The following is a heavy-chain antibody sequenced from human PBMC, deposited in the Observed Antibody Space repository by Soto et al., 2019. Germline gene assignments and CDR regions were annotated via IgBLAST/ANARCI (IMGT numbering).Heavy chain of an antibody. J-gene: IGHJ1*01. CDR1: GYIFTNFG. CDR2: ISGYNGNT. D-gene: IGHD6-13*01. V-gene: IGHV1-18*01. Sequence: ASVKVSCKASGYIFTNFGISWVRQAPGQGPEWMGWISGYNGNTKYAQTVQGRVTMTTDTSTSTAYMELRSLRSDDTAVYYCARGGSSWSAEYYQHWGQGTPVTVS. CDR3: ARGGSSWSAEYYQH.